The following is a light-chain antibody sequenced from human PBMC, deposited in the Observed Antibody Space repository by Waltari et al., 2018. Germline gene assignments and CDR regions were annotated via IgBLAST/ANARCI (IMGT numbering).Light chain of an antibody. CDR3: SSYTKSTTQV. Sequence: QSALTQPASVSGSPGQSITIPCTGTNSDIGSYNFVSWYQQHPNKVPKLVLYEVSNRPSGVSSHFSGSKAGNTAFLTISGLQAEDEAEYYCSSYTKSTTQVFGTGTKVTVL. CDR1: NSDIGSYNF. V-gene: IGLV2-14*01. J-gene: IGLJ1*01. CDR2: EVS.